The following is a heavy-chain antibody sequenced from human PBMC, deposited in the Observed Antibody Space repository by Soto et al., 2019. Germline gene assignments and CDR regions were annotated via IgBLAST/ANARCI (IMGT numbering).Heavy chain of an antibody. D-gene: IGHD6-19*01. J-gene: IGHJ6*03. CDR2: IIPILGIA. CDR1: GGTFSSYT. CDR3: ARGGEQWLLGDYYYYYYYMDV. Sequence: GASVKVSCKASGGTFSSYTISWVRQAPGQGLEWMGRIIPILGIANYAQKFQGRVTITADKSTSTAYMELSSLRSEDTAVYYCARGGEQWLLGDYYYYYYYMDVWGKGTTVTVSS. V-gene: IGHV1-69*02.